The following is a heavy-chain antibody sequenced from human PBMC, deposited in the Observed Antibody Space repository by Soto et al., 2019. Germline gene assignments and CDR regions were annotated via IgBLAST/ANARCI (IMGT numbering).Heavy chain of an antibody. CDR3: AKDPYYSDFSHYDS. D-gene: IGHD3-16*01. V-gene: IGHV3-30*04. CDR2: VSYDGSIE. CDR1: GFTFSSYA. Sequence: GGSLRLSCTGSGFTFSSYAMHWVRLAPGKGLEWVAVVSYDGSIENYADSVRGRFTISRDNSKNTVFLQMNSLRVEDTAVYYCAKDPYYSDFSHYDSWGQGTLVTVSS. J-gene: IGHJ4*02.